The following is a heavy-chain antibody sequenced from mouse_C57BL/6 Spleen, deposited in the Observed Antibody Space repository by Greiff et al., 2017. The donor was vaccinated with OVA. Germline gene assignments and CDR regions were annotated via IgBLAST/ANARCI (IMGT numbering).Heavy chain of an antibody. Sequence: EVKLMESGGGLVQPGGSLKLPCAASGFTFSDYYMYWVRQTPEKRLEWVAYISNGGGSTYYPDTVKGRFTISRDNAKNTLYLQMSRLKSEDTAMYYCARPNYYGSRDGWYFDVWGTGTTVTVSS. CDR3: ARPNYYGSRDGWYFDV. CDR1: GFTFSDYY. V-gene: IGHV5-12*01. CDR2: ISNGGGST. J-gene: IGHJ1*03. D-gene: IGHD1-1*01.